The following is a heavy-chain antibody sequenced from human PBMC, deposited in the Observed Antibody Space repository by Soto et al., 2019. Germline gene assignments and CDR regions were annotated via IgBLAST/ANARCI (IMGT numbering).Heavy chain of an antibody. J-gene: IGHJ6*02. D-gene: IGHD3-22*01. CDR1: GFTYSTYT. CDR2: ISYDGNNK. CDR3: ARVHYYDSSGYYWWYYGMDV. V-gene: IGHV3-30-3*01. Sequence: GGSLRLSCAASGFTYSTYTMHWVRQAPGKGLEWVAVISYDGNNKFYADSVKGRFTISRDSTKQTLYLQMNSLRAEDTAVYYCARVHYYDSSGYYWWYYGMDVWGQGTTVTVSS.